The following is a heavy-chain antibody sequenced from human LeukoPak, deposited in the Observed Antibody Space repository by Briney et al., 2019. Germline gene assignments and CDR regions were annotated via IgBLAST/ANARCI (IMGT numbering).Heavy chain of an antibody. CDR2: ISAYNGNT. Sequence: ASVKVSCKASGYTFTSYGISWVRQAPGQGLEWMGWISAYNGNTNYAQKLQGRVTMTTDTSISTAYMELSSLRSEDTAVYYCARGYYDYGVKDWGQGTLVTVSS. D-gene: IGHD4-17*01. CDR1: GYTFTSYG. CDR3: ARGYYDYGVKD. V-gene: IGHV1-18*01. J-gene: IGHJ4*02.